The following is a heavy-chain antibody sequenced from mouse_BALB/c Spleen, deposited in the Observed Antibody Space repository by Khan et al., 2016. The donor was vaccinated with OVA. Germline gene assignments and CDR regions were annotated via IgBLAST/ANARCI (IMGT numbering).Heavy chain of an antibody. V-gene: IGHV1-7*01. CDR1: GYTFTSYW. CDR2: IKPTSGYT. CDR3: ARDRIDF. J-gene: IGHJ2*01. Sequence: VQLQESGAELAKPGASVKMSCKASGYTFTSYWMHWIKQRPGQGLEWIGYIKPTSGYTDYNQKFKDKATLTADKSSSTAYMQLNSLTSDDSAVYYCARDRIDFWGQGTTLTVSS.